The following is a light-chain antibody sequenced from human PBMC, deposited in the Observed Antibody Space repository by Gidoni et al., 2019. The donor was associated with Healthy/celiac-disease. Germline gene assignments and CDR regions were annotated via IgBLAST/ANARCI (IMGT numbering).Light chain of an antibody. Sequence: QSVLTQPPSVSGAPGQRVTISCTGSSSNIGAGYDLHWYQQLPGTAPKLLISGNSNRPSGVPDRFSGSKSGTSASLAITGLQAEDEADYYCQSYDSSLSGSRVFGGGTKLTVL. CDR1: SSNIGAGYD. V-gene: IGLV1-40*01. CDR3: QSYDSSLSGSRV. J-gene: IGLJ3*02. CDR2: GNS.